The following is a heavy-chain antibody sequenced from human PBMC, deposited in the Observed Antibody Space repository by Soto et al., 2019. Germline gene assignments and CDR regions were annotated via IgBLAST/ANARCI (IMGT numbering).Heavy chain of an antibody. Sequence: QVQLQQWGAGLLKPSETLSLTCAVYGGSFSGYYWSWIRQPPGKGLEWIGEINHSGSTNYNPSLKSRVTISVDTSQNQFALKLSSVTAADTAVYYCARTAVAGTSPLYYFDYWGQGTLVTVSS. V-gene: IGHV4-34*01. CDR2: INHSGST. CDR1: GGSFSGYY. D-gene: IGHD6-19*01. CDR3: ARTAVAGTSPLYYFDY. J-gene: IGHJ4*02.